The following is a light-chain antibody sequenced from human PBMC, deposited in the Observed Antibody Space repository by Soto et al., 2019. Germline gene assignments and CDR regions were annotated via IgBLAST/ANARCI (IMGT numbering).Light chain of an antibody. CDR1: QTLQRSAGKTH. CDR3: MQSIRLPYT. CDR2: EVS. J-gene: IGKJ2*01. V-gene: IGKV2D-29*01. Sequence: DIVMTQTPLSLSVTPGQPASISCKSSQTLQRSAGKTHLYWYLQKPGQPPQLLISEVSNQFSGVPDKFSGRGSGTDFTLKISRVEAEDDGVYYCMQSIRLPYTFGQGTKLEIK.